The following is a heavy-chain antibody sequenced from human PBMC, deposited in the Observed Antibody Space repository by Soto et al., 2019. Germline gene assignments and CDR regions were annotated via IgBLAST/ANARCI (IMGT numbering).Heavy chain of an antibody. CDR2: INSDGSST. CDR1: GFTFSTYC. CDR3: ARDRWGGGRDMDV. Sequence: EVQLVESGGGLVQPGGSLRLSCAASGFTFSTYCIHCVRQAPGKGLVWVSRINSDGSSTNYADSVKGRFTISRDNAKNTLFMQMNSLRAEDTAVYYCARDRWGGGRDMDVWGQGTTVTVSS. V-gene: IGHV3-74*01. J-gene: IGHJ6*02. D-gene: IGHD3-10*01.